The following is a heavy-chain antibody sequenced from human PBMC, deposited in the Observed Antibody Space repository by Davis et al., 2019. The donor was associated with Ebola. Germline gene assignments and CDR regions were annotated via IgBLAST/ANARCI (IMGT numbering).Heavy chain of an antibody. CDR1: GFTFSSYW. CDR3: ERDFPAEESRGYYHNTFDI. D-gene: IGHD3-22*01. V-gene: IGHV3-48*02. Sequence: GESLKISCAASGFTFSSYWMSWVRQAPGKGLEWVSYISGYSSNISYADSVKGRFTISRDNAKNSLYLKMNSLRDEDTAVYYCERDFPAEESRGYYHNTFDIWGQGTMVTVSS. J-gene: IGHJ3*02. CDR2: ISGYSSNI.